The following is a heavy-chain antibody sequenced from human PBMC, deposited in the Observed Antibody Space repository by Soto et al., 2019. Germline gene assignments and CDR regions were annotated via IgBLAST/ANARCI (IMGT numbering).Heavy chain of an antibody. J-gene: IGHJ6*02. CDR1: GFSLSTSGVG. CDR2: IYWDDDK. Sequence: QITLKESGPTLVKPTQTLTLTCTFSGFSLSTSGVGVGWIRQPPGKALEWLALIYWDDDKRYSPSLKSRLTITKDTSKNHVVLTITNLDPVDKATYYCAHSGMVRGHYYYGMDVWGQGTTVTVSS. D-gene: IGHD3-10*01. CDR3: AHSGMVRGHYYYGMDV. V-gene: IGHV2-5*02.